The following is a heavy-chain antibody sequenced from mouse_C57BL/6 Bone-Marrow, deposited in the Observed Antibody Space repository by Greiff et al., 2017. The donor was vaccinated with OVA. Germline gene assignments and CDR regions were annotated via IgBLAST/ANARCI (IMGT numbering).Heavy chain of an antibody. CDR2: IHPSDSDT. Sequence: QVHVKQPGAELVKPGASVKVSCKASGYTFTSYWMHWVKQRPGQGLEWIGRIHPSDSDTNYNQKFKGKATLTVDKSSSTAYMQLSSLTSEDSAVYYCAIFITTVVATDFDYWGQGTTLTVSS. CDR1: GYTFTSYW. J-gene: IGHJ2*01. V-gene: IGHV1-74*01. CDR3: AIFITTVVATDFDY. D-gene: IGHD1-1*01.